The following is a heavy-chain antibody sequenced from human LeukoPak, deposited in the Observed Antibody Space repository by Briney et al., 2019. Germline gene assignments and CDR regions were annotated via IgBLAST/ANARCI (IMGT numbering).Heavy chain of an antibody. Sequence: SVKVSCKAAGYTFTSYDINWVRQANGQVLEWMGWMNPNSGNTGYAQKFEGRVNMTRNTAISTAYMELSSLRSEDTAVYYCAIRPATIQPDYWGQGTLVTVSS. CDR2: MNPNSGNT. D-gene: IGHD5-12*01. CDR1: GYTFTSYD. J-gene: IGHJ4*02. CDR3: AIRPATIQPDY. V-gene: IGHV1-8*01.